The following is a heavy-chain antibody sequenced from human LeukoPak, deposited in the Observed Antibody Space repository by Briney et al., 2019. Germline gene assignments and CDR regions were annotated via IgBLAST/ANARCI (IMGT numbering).Heavy chain of an antibody. CDR3: ARGPFWSGYPDY. CDR1: GYTFTSYD. CDR2: MNPNSGNT. Sequence: ASVKVSCKASGYTFTSYDINWVRQATGQGLEWMGWMNPNSGNTGYAQKFQGRVTMTRNTSISTAYMELSSLRSEDTAVYYCARGPFWSGYPDYWGQGTLVTVSS. J-gene: IGHJ4*02. D-gene: IGHD3-3*01. V-gene: IGHV1-8*01.